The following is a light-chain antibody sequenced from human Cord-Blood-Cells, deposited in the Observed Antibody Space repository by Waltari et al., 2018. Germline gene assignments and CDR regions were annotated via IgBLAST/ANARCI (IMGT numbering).Light chain of an antibody. CDR3: QRGSNWLN. J-gene: IGKJ4*01. V-gene: IGKV3-11*01. CDR2: DPS. Sequence: EIELTQSPATLALSPGDRATLSCRASQSASSYLAWYQQKPGQAPRLRIYDPSNWSAGISARLSCSGYGSDCTLGIRSLEPEFVAVYYGQRGSNWLNFGGGPKVAMK. CDR1: QSASSY.